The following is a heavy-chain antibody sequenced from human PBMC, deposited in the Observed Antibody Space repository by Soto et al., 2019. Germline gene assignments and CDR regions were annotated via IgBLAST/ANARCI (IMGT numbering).Heavy chain of an antibody. CDR2: ISGSGGST. V-gene: IGHV3-23*01. D-gene: IGHD2-15*01. CDR1: GFTFSSYA. J-gene: IGHJ6*02. CDR3: AKQKGSDYYYGMDV. Sequence: GGSLRLSCAASGFTFSSYAMSWVRQAPGKGLEWVSAISGSGGSTYYADSVKGRFTISRDNSKNTLYLQMNSLRAEDTAVYYCAKQKGSDYYYGMDVWGQGTTVTVSS.